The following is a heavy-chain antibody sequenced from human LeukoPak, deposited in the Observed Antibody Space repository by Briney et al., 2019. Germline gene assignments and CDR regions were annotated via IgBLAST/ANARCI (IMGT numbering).Heavy chain of an antibody. Sequence: PGGSLRLSCAASGFTFSSYDMNWVRQAPGQGLELVSGISGSGGSTYYADSVEGRFTISRDNSKNTLFLQMNSLRSEDTAVYYCTKVLSMIAVFRNAFDIWGQGTMVTVSS. CDR3: TKVLSMIAVFRNAFDI. D-gene: IGHD3-22*01. CDR1: GFTFSSYD. J-gene: IGHJ3*02. V-gene: IGHV3-23*01. CDR2: ISGSGGST.